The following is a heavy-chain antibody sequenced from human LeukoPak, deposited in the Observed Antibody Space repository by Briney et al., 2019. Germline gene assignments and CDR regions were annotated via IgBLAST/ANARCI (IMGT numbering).Heavy chain of an antibody. J-gene: IGHJ4*02. CDR3: ARDWLVIDY. V-gene: IGHV3-48*03. D-gene: IGHD6-19*01. CDR2: ISSSGSNI. Sequence: GGSLSLSSAASGFTFSNYEINWVRQAPGKGLEWVSYISSSGSNIYYADSVKGRFTISRDNAKNSLYLQMNSLRAEDTAVYYCARDWLVIDYWGQGTLVTVSS. CDR1: GFTFSNYE.